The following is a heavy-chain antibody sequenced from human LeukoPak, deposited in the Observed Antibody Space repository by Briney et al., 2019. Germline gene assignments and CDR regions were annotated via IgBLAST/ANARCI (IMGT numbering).Heavy chain of an antibody. J-gene: IGHJ4*02. Sequence: GGSLRLSPPAPRLTPIRPSPTPIRQAPEKGLEWVANINQDGSETYSVDSEKGRFTISRDNGNNGLYLQMNNLRAEDTAVYYCSRVNRGKHYWGQGTLVTVSS. D-gene: IGHD3-10*01. CDR3: SRVNRGKHY. CDR1: RLTPIRPS. CDR2: INQDGSET. V-gene: IGHV3-7*04.